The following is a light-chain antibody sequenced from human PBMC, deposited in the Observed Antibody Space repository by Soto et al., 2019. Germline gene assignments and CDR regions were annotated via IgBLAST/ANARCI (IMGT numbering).Light chain of an antibody. V-gene: IGKV3-15*01. Sequence: EIVMTQSPATLSVSPGERATLSCRASQSISSNLAWYQQKPGQAPRLLMFRTSSRATGFPARFSGSGSGTEFNLTISSLQSEDFGVYNCQEYNNWPRATFGGGTKVDIK. CDR3: QEYNNWPRAT. CDR1: QSISSN. CDR2: RTS. J-gene: IGKJ4*01.